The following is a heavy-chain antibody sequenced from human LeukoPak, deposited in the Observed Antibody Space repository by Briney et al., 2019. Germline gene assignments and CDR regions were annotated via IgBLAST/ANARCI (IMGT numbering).Heavy chain of an antibody. V-gene: IGHV4-61*10. D-gene: IGHD6-6*01. CDR1: GGSINSGSYY. J-gene: IGHJ6*03. Sequence: SETLSLTCTVSGGSINSGSYYWSWIRQPAGKGLEWIGHFYISGHTTYNPSLKSRVTISVDTSKNQFSLRLSSVTAADTAVYYCARDWGVSARPGYMDVWGKGTTVTVSS. CDR3: ARDWGVSARPGYMDV. CDR2: FYISGHT.